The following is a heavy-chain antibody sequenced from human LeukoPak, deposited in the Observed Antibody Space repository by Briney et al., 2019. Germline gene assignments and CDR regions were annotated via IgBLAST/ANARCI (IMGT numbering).Heavy chain of an antibody. D-gene: IGHD3-10*01. CDR1: GCTFSSYA. Sequence: GASVKVSCKASGCTFSSYAISWVRQAPGQGLEWMGRIIPIHGIANYAQKLQGRVTITADKSTSTAYMELRSLRSEDTAVYYCARESMVGGVIYCTGDAFDVWGQGTMVTVSS. CDR2: IIPIHGIA. J-gene: IGHJ3*01. CDR3: ARESMVGGVIYCTGDAFDV. V-gene: IGHV1-69*04.